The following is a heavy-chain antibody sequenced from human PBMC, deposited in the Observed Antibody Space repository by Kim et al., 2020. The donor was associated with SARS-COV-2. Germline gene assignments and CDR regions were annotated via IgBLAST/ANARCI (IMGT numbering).Heavy chain of an antibody. V-gene: IGHV3-30*18. Sequence: GGSLRLSCAASGFTFSSYGMHWVRQAPGKGLEWVAGLSYDGSNKYYVDSVKGRFTISRDNSKNTLYLQMNSLRAEDTAVYYCAKDDYWGQGTLVTVSS. CDR2: LSYDGSNK. CDR1: GFTFSSYG. CDR3: AKDDY. J-gene: IGHJ4*02.